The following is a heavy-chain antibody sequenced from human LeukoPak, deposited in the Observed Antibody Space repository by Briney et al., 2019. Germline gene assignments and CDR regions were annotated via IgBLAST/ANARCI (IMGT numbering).Heavy chain of an antibody. CDR1: GGSVSSYY. D-gene: IGHD2-2*02. V-gene: IGHV4-59*08. CDR2: VYNSGST. Sequence: SETLSLTCTVSGGSVSSYYWSWVRQPPREGLEWIAYVYNSGSTYYNPSLKSRVTISVDTSKNQFSLKLSSVTAADTAVYYCARHGRYPFFDYWGQGTLVTVSS. J-gene: IGHJ4*02. CDR3: ARHGRYPFFDY.